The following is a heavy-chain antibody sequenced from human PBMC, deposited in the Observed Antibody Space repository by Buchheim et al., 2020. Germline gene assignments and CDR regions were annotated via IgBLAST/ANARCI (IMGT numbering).Heavy chain of an antibody. V-gene: IGHV3-23*04. Sequence: EVQLVESGGGLVQPGGSLRLSCAASGFTFSSYAMSWVRQAPGKGLEWVSAISGSGGSTYYADSVKGRFTISRANSKNPPYLQMNSLRAEDTAVYYCAKFVSSTLYSYGPHFDYWGQGTL. CDR2: ISGSGGST. CDR1: GFTFSSYA. D-gene: IGHD5-18*01. J-gene: IGHJ4*02. CDR3: AKFVSSTLYSYGPHFDY.